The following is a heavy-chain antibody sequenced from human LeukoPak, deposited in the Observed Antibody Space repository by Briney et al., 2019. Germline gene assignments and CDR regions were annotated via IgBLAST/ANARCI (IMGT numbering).Heavy chain of an antibody. V-gene: IGHV3-53*01. CDR3: ARDRVLLWFGEPWYFDL. D-gene: IGHD3-10*01. CDR2: IYSGGST. CDR1: GFTVSSNY. Sequence: GGSLRLSCAASGFTVSSNYMSWVRQAPGKGLEWVSVIYSGGSTYYADSVKGRFTISRDNSKNTLYLQMNSLRAEDTAVYYCARDRVLLWFGEPWYFDLWGRGTLVTVSS. J-gene: IGHJ2*01.